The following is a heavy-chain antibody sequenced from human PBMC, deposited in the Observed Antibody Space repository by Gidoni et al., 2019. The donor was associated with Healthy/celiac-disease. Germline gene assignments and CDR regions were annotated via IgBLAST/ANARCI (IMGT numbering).Heavy chain of an antibody. V-gene: IGHV4-31*01. CDR1: GGYISSGGSY. CDR2: IYYSVST. J-gene: IGHJ3*02. CDR3: ARGWGYGVAFDI. Sequence: QVQLQESGPGLVKPSQTLSLTCTVPGGYISSGGSYWSWIRQHPGKGLEWIGYIYYSVSTFYNPSLKSLVTISVDTSKNQFSLKLSSVTAADTAVYYCARGWGYGVAFDIWGQGTMVTVSS. D-gene: IGHD5-12*01.